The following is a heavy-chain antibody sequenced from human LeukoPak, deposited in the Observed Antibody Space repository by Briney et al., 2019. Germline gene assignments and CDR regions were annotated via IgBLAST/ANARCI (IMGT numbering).Heavy chain of an antibody. V-gene: IGHV1-18*01. J-gene: IGHJ3*02. D-gene: IGHD6-6*01. CDR3: ARDLSIAARLSVSDAFDI. Sequence: VASVKVSCKASGYTFTSYGISWVRQAPGQGLEWMGWISAYNGNTNYAQKLQGRVTMTTDTSTSTAYMELRSLRSDDTAVYYCARDLSIAARLSVSDAFDIWGQGTMVTVSS. CDR1: GYTFTSYG. CDR2: ISAYNGNT.